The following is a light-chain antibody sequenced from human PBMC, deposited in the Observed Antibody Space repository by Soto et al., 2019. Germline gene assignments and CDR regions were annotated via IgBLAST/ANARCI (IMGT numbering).Light chain of an antibody. V-gene: IGLV2-18*02. CDR3: SAYTSTSPYV. CDR1: SSDVGSYSR. Sequence: QSVLTQPPSVSGSPGQSVTISCTGTSSDVGSYSRVSWYQQPPGTAPKLMIYDVSNRPSGVPDRFSGSKSGHTASLTISGLQVEDEADYYCSAYTSTSPYVVGTGTKVTVL. J-gene: IGLJ1*01. CDR2: DVS.